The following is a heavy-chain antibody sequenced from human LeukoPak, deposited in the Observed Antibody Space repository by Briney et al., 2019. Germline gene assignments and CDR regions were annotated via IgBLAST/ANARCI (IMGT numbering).Heavy chain of an antibody. J-gene: IGHJ2*01. CDR2: ISYSGST. D-gene: IGHD6-19*01. CDR1: GGSISSYH. V-gene: IGHV4-59*01. CDR3: ARDRGITVAGRGYWYFDL. Sequence: SETLSLTCTVSGGSISSYHWSWIRQPPGKGLEWMGYISYSGSTNYNPSLKSRVTISLDTSKNQVSLKLSSVTAADTAVYYCARDRGITVAGRGYWYFDLWGRGTLVTVSS.